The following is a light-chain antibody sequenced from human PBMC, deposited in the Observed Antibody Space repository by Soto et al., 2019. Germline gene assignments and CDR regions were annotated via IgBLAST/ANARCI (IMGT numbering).Light chain of an antibody. Sequence: DIVLTQTPLSLPVTPGEPASISCRSSQSLLHSNGRDYLDWYLQKPGQSPQLLIYLGFDRASGVPDRFSGSGSGADFTLKISRVEAEDVGVYYCKQALQIPYTFAQGTRLEIK. CDR3: KQALQIPYT. V-gene: IGKV2-28*01. J-gene: IGKJ2*01. CDR1: QSLLHSNGRDY. CDR2: LGF.